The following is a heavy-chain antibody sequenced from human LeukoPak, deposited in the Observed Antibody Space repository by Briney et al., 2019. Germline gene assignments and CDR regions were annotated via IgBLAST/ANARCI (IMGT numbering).Heavy chain of an antibody. J-gene: IGHJ4*02. Sequence: GGSLRLSCAASGFTFSSYAMHWVRQAPGKGLEWVAVISYDGSNKYYADSVKGRFTISRDNSKNTLYLQMNSLRAEDTAVYYCARDRQGRTYCFDYWGQGTLVTVPS. V-gene: IGHV3-30-3*01. CDR1: GFTFSSYA. CDR2: ISYDGSNK. CDR3: ARDRQGRTYCFDY.